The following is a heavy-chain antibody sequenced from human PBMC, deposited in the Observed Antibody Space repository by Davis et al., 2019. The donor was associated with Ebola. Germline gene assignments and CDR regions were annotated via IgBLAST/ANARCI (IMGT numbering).Heavy chain of an antibody. D-gene: IGHD3-22*01. CDR3: ARDRSYYYDSSGYFPFGY. V-gene: IGHV3-30*04. J-gene: IGHJ4*02. CDR2: ISYDGRYK. CDR1: GFAFSSYV. Sequence: GGSLRLSCAASGFAFSSYVVHWVRQAPGKGLEWVAIISYDGRYKYYADSVKGRFTISRDNSKNTLYLQMNSLRAEDTAVYYCARDRSYYYDSSGYFPFGYWGQGTLVTVSS.